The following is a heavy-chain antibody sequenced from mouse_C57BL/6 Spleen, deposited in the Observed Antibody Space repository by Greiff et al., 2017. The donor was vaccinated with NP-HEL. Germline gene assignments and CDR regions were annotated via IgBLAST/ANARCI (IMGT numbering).Heavy chain of an antibody. CDR1: GFTFSDYG. CDR3: ARRIWLYAMDY. Sequence: EVKLVESGGGLVKPGGSLKHSCAASGFTFSDYGMHWVRQAPEKGLEWVAYISSGSSTIYYADTVKGRFTISRDNAKNTLFLQMTSLRSEDTAMYYCARRIWLYAMDYWGQGTSVTVSS. CDR2: ISSGSSTI. V-gene: IGHV5-17*01. J-gene: IGHJ4*01. D-gene: IGHD1-1*02.